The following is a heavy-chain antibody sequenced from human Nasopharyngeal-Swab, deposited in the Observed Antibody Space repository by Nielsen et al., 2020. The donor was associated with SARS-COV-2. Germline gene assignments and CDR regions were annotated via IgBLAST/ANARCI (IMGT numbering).Heavy chain of an antibody. D-gene: IGHD3-10*01. CDR3: ARDRTGVIISYYYYYGMDV. J-gene: IGHJ6*02. CDR2: ISAYNGNT. V-gene: IGHV1-18*01. CDR1: GYTFTSYG. Sequence: ASVKVSCKASGYTFTSYGTSWVRQAPGQGLEWMGWISAYNGNTNYAQKLQGRVTMTTDTSTSTAYMELRSLRSDDTAVYYCARDRTGVIISYYYYYGMDVWGQGTTVTVSS.